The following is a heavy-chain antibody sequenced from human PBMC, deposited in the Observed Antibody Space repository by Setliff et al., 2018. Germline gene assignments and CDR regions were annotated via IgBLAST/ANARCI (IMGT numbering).Heavy chain of an antibody. J-gene: IGHJ4*02. Sequence: GGSLRLSCAASGFTFNTYLMNWVRQAPGKGLEWVSHIRDTGTTVHYADSVKGRFTISRDNAKNSLSLQMNSLRAEDTAVYYCTRSTSGAFDYWGQGALVTVSS. CDR1: GFTFNTYL. V-gene: IGHV3-48*01. CDR3: TRSTSGAFDY. CDR2: IRDTGTTV. D-gene: IGHD2-2*01.